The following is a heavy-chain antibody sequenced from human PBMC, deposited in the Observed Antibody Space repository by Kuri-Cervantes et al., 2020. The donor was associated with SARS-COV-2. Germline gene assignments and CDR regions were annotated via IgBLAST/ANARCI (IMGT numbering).Heavy chain of an antibody. CDR3: AKGQGYYDSSGSYFDY. J-gene: IGHJ4*02. D-gene: IGHD3-22*01. Sequence: GESLKISCAASGFTFDDYAMHWVRQAPGKGLEWVSLISGDGGSTYYADSVKGRFTISRDNSKNSLYLQMNSLRTEDTALYYCAKGQGYYDSSGSYFDYWGQGTRVTVSS. CDR2: ISGDGGST. V-gene: IGHV3-43*02. CDR1: GFTFDDYA.